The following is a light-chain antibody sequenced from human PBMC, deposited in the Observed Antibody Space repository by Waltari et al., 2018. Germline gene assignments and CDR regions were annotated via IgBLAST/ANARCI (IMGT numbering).Light chain of an antibody. CDR3: SSYAGSSKGV. V-gene: IGLV2-23*02. Sequence: QSALTQPASVSGSPGQSITIPCTGTSSDVGIYKRLSWYQQHPGKAPKLMIYAVSKRPSGVSDRFSGSKSGDMASLTISGLQPEDEAEYFCSSYAGSSKGVFGGGTKVTVL. CDR2: AVS. CDR1: SSDVGIYKR. J-gene: IGLJ2*01.